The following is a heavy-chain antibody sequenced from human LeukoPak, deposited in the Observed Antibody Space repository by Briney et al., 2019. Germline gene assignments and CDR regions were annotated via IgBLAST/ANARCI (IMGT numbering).Heavy chain of an antibody. CDR3: ARVSRGNYGMYYFDY. CDR1: GFSLSTTGMR. CDR2: IDWDDDK. V-gene: IGHV2-70*04. J-gene: IGHJ4*02. D-gene: IGHD4-11*01. Sequence: SGPALVKPTQTLTLTCTFSGFSLSTTGMRVSWIRQPPRKALEWLARIDWDDDKYYSTSLKTRLTISKDTSKNQVVLTMTNMDPVDTATYYCARVSRGNYGMYYFDYWGQGTLVTVSS.